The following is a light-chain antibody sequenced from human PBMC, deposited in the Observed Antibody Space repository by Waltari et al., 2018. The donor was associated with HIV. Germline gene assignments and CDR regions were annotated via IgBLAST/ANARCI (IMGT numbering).Light chain of an antibody. CDR3: QKYNNAPRT. Sequence: DIQMTQSPSTLSASAGDSVTITCRASQGISNSLAWYQQKPGKAPTLLIYAASNLQSGIPSRFSGSGSGTDFTLTISSLQPEDVATYYCQKYNNAPRTFGQGTKVEIK. V-gene: IGKV1-27*01. J-gene: IGKJ1*01. CDR1: QGISNS. CDR2: AAS.